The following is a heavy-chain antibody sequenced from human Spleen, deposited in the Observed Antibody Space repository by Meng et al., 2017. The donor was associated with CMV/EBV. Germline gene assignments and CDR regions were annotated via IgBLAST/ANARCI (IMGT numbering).Heavy chain of an antibody. CDR2: ISHDQGNK. J-gene: IGHJ4*02. CDR1: GFTFNSYA. Sequence: GESLKISCAASGFTFNSYAVHWVRQAPGKGLEWVSIISHDQGNKYYADSVKGRFTISRDNSKNTLYLDMNSLTTEDTALYYCARGDDIYGYGYLDYWGQGTLVTVSS. V-gene: IGHV3-30*04. D-gene: IGHD3-3*02. CDR3: ARGDDIYGYGYLDY.